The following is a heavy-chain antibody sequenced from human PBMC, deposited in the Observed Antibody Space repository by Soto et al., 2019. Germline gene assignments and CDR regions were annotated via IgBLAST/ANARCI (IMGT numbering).Heavy chain of an antibody. D-gene: IGHD5-18*01. V-gene: IGHV1-69*13. CDR2: IIPIFGTA. CDR3: ARVGYSYAPGY. CDR1: GYTFTTYY. Sequence: GASVKVSCKASGYTFTTYYMHWLRQAPAQGLEWMGGIIPIFGTANYAQKFQGRVTITADESTSTAYMELSSLRSEDTAVYYCARVGYSYAPGYWGQGTLVTVSS. J-gene: IGHJ4*02.